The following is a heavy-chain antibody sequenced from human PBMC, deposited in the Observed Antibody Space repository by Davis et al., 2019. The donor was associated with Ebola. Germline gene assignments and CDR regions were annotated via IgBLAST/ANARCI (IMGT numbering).Heavy chain of an antibody. J-gene: IGHJ4*02. CDR3: ARQSLDFDY. V-gene: IGHV4-30-2*03. CDR1: GGSISSGGYS. CDR2: IYHSGST. Sequence: SETLSLTCAVSGGSISSGGYSWSWIRQPPGKGLEWIGYIYHSGSTFYNPSLKSRVTISVDTSKNQFSLKLNSVTAADTALYHCARQSLDFDYWGQGILVTVSS.